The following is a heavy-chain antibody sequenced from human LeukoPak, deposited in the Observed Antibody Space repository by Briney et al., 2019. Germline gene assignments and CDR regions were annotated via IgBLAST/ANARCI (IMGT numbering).Heavy chain of an antibody. V-gene: IGHV3-11*04. CDR2: ISSSSSTI. J-gene: IGHJ4*02. Sequence: GGSLRLSCTVSGITVSDNYMSWVRQAPGKGLEWVSYISSSSSTIYYADYADSVKGRFTISRDNAKNSLYLQMNSLRDEDTAVYYCARGPDIIAGGYWGQGTLVTVSS. CDR1: GITVSDNY. CDR3: ARGPDIIAGGY. D-gene: IGHD1-14*01.